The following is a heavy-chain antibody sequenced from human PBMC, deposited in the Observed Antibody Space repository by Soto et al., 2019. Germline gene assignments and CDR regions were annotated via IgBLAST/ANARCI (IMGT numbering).Heavy chain of an antibody. Sequence: QVQLVQSGAEVKKPGASVKVSCKASGYTFTSYAMHWVRQAPGQRLEWMGWINAGNGHTKYSQKFQGRVTITRDTSASTAYMELSSLRSEDTAVYYCARDGLNLNFDYWGQGTLVTVSS. J-gene: IGHJ4*02. CDR2: INAGNGHT. CDR1: GYTFTSYA. V-gene: IGHV1-3*01. D-gene: IGHD1-20*01. CDR3: ARDGLNLNFDY.